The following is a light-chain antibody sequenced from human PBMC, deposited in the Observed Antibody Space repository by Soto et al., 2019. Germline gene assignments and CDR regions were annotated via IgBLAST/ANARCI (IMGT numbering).Light chain of an antibody. CDR1: QSVSSAY. CDR3: QHYPMSPPFT. J-gene: IGKJ3*01. Sequence: EIVLTQSPGTLSLSPGERATLSCRASQSVSSAYLGWYQQKPGRAPRLLIYAASSRATGIPDRFSGSGSGTDFTLTISRLDPEDFAVYYRQHYPMSPPFTFGPGTKVDIK. CDR2: AAS. V-gene: IGKV3-20*01.